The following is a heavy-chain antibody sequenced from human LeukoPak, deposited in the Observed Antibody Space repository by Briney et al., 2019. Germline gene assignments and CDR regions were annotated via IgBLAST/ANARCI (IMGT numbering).Heavy chain of an antibody. CDR2: IYSGGTT. D-gene: IGHD3-3*01. V-gene: IGHV3-66*01. J-gene: IGHJ4*02. CDR1: GFTVSTNY. CDR3: AKEPGIFGPHY. Sequence: GGSLRLSCAASGFTVSTNYMAWVRQAPGKGLEWVSVIYSGGTTYYADSVKGRFTISRDNSKNTLYLQMNSLRAEDTAVYYCAKEPGIFGPHYWGQGTLVTVSS.